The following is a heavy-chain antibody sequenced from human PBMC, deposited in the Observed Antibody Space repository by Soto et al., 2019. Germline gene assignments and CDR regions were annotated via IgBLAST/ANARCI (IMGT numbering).Heavy chain of an antibody. CDR2: ISAYNGNT. CDR1: GYTFTSYG. V-gene: IGHV1-18*01. Sequence: QVPLVQSGAEVKKPGASVKVSCKASGYTFTSYGISWVRQAPGQGLEWMGLISAYNGNTNYAQKLQGRVTMTTDTSTSTAYMELRSLRSDDTAVYYCARNTMITFGGVIARDCFDCWGQRTLVTVSS. J-gene: IGHJ4*02. D-gene: IGHD3-16*02. CDR3: ARNTMITFGGVIARDCFDC.